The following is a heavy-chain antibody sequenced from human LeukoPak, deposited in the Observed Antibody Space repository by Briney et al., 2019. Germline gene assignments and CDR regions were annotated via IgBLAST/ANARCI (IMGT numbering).Heavy chain of an antibody. V-gene: IGHV1-18*01. Sequence: GASVKVSCKASGYTFTSYGISWVRQAPGQGLEWMGWISAYNGNTNYAQKLQGRVTMTTDTSTSTAYMELRSLRSDDTAVYYCARGPIVVVPAASNWFDPWGQGTLVTVSS. J-gene: IGHJ5*02. CDR1: GYTFTSYG. D-gene: IGHD2-2*01. CDR2: ISAYNGNT. CDR3: ARGPIVVVPAASNWFDP.